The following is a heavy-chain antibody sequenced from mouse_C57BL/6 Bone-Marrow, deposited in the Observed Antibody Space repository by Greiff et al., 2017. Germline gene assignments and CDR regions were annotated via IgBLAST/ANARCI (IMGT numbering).Heavy chain of an antibody. J-gene: IGHJ4*01. CDR2: INPYNGGT. V-gene: IGHV1-19*01. Sequence: EVQLQQSGPVLVKPGASVKMSCKASGYTFTDYYMNWVKQSHGKSLEWIGVINPYNGGTSYNQKFKGKATLTVDKSSSTAYMELNSLTSEDSAVYYCARGDYCGSKYYYAMDYWGQGTSVTVSS. D-gene: IGHD1-1*01. CDR1: GYTFTDYY. CDR3: ARGDYCGSKYYYAMDY.